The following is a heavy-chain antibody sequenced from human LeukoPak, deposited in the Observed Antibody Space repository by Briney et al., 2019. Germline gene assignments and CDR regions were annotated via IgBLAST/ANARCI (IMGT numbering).Heavy chain of an antibody. Sequence: GGSLRLSCAASGFTFSNYWMSWVRQASGKGLEWVANIKEDGSEKYYVDSVKGRFTISRDNAKNSLYLQMNSLRAEDTAIYYWGRGRKPGYWAQGTLVTVPS. CDR3: GRGRKPGY. V-gene: IGHV3-7*04. CDR1: GFTFSNYW. CDR2: IKEDGSEK. J-gene: IGHJ4*02. D-gene: IGHD1-14*01.